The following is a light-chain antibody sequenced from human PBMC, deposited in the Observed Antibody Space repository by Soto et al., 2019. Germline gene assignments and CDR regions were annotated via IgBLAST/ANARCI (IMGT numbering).Light chain of an antibody. CDR1: QGIGDT. CDR3: QPYNNWPLT. V-gene: IGKV3-15*01. J-gene: IGKJ4*01. Sequence: EVVMTQSPATLYVSPVECFILSFRASQGIGDTLAWYQHKPGQTPRLLIYDTSTRATGVPARFSGSRSGPEFTLTINSLQSEDFAVYYCQPYNNWPLTFGGGTKVDIK. CDR2: DTS.